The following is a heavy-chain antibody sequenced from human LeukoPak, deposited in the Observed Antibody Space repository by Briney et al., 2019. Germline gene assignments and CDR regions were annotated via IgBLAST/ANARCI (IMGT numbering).Heavy chain of an antibody. V-gene: IGHV4-30-4*01. CDR1: GGSISSGDYY. D-gene: IGHD5-12*01. CDR2: IYYSGST. CDR3: ARGSAYDWFDY. J-gene: IGHJ4*02. Sequence: SQTLSLTCTVSGGSISSGDYYCNWIRQPPGKGLEWIGYIYYSGSTSYNPSLKSRVTISVDTSKNQFPLKLTSVTAADTAVYYCARGSAYDWFDYWGQGTVVTVSS.